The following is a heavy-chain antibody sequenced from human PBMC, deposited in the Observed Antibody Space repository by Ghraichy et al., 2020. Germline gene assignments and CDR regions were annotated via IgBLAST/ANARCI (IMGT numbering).Heavy chain of an antibody. V-gene: IGHV3-74*01. CDR3: VSAMALPGY. Sequence: GGSLTLSCAASGFTFNNYWMHWVRQAPGKGLVWVSLISSDGSTTRYADSVKGRFTISRDNAKSTLYLQMNSLRAEDTAVYYCVSAMALPGYWGQGTLVTVSS. J-gene: IGHJ4*02. D-gene: IGHD5-18*01. CDR2: ISSDGSTT. CDR1: GFTFNNYW.